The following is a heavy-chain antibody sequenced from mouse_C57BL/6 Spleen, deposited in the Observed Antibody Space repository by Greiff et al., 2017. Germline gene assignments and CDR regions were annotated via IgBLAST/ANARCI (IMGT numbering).Heavy chain of an antibody. V-gene: IGHV1-15*01. CDR1: GYTFTDYE. Sequence: VQLVESGAELVRPGASVTLSCKASGYTFTDYEMHWVKQTPVHGLEWIGAIDPETGGTAYNQKFKGKAILTADKSSSTAYMELRSLTSEDSAVYYCTRRGGLFDYWGQGTTLTVSS. J-gene: IGHJ2*01. D-gene: IGHD1-1*02. CDR2: IDPETGGT. CDR3: TRRGGLFDY.